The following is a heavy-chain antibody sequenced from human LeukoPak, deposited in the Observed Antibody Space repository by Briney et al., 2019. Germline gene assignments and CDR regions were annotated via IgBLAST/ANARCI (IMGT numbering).Heavy chain of an antibody. J-gene: IGHJ4*02. D-gene: IGHD6-13*01. V-gene: IGHV1-18*04. CDR2: VSDYNGNT. CDR1: GYTFTSYY. CDR3: ARDGGIAAAATDY. Sequence: GASVKVSCKASGYTFTSYYMHWVRQAPGQGLEWMGWVSDYNGNTNYAQKFQGRVTMTTDTSTTTAYMELRSLKSDDTAVYYCARDGGIAAAATDYWGQGTLITVSS.